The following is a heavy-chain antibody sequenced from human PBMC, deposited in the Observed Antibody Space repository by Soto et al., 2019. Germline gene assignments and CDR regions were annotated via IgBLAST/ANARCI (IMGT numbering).Heavy chain of an antibody. V-gene: IGHV3-33*01. CDR3: ARGEIGYSYGSFDY. J-gene: IGHJ4*02. CDR2: IWYDGSNK. D-gene: IGHD5-18*01. CDR1: GFTFSIYG. Sequence: PGGSLRLSCAASGFTFSIYGMHWVRQPPGKGLEWVAVIWYDGSNKYYADSVKGRFTISRDNSKNTLYLQMNSLRAEDTAVYYCARGEIGYSYGSFDYWGQGILVTVSS.